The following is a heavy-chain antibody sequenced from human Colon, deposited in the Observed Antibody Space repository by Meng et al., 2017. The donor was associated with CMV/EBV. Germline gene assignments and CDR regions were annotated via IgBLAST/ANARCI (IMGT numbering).Heavy chain of an antibody. CDR1: GFTFSRNW. V-gene: IGHV3-7*01. CDR3: ARITTFGVGLHGMDV. J-gene: IGHJ6*02. Sequence: GESLKISCAVSGFTFSRNWMNWVRQAPGKGLEWVANIKQDGSETYYVDSVKGRFTISRDNARNSLYLQMNSLRGEDTAVYYCARITTFGVGLHGMDVWGQGTTVTVSS. D-gene: IGHD3-3*01. CDR2: IKQDGSET.